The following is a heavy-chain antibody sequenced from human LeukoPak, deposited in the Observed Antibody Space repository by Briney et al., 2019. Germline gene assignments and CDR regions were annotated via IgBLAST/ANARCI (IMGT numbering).Heavy chain of an antibody. Sequence: QAGGSLRLSCAASGFTFSSSAMSWVRQVPGKGLGWVSGISSSGGSTNYADSVRGRFTISRDNSKNTLYVQMNSLRDEDTALHYYAKDQRWESPHYLDSWGQGTLVTVSS. V-gene: IGHV3-23*01. CDR2: ISSSGGST. J-gene: IGHJ4*02. CDR1: GFTFSSSA. D-gene: IGHD1-26*01. CDR3: AKDQRWESPHYLDS.